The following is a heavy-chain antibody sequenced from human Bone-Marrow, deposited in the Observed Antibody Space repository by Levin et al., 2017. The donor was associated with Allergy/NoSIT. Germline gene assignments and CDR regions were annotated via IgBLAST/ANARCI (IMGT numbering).Heavy chain of an antibody. V-gene: IGHV3-21*01. CDR2: ISSDSSDL. CDR1: GFTFSDYS. Sequence: PGGSLRLSCIVSGFTFSDYSIYSVRQAPGRGLEWISSISSDSSDLYYADSVKGRFTISRDNAKNSLNLQVSSLRAEDTAVYHCVRGIIGDVRVAHKEAFDVWGQGTMVTVSS. J-gene: IGHJ3*01. D-gene: IGHD2/OR15-2a*01. CDR3: VRGIIGDVRVAHKEAFDV.